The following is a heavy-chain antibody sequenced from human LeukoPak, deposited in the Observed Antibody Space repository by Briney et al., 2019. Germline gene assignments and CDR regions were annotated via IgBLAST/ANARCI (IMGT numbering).Heavy chain of an antibody. CDR1: GFTFSSYW. V-gene: IGHV3-7*03. CDR2: IKQDGSEK. CDR3: ARGGNQFDP. Sequence: PGGSLRLPCVASGFTFSSYWMSWVRQAPGKGLEWVANIKQDGSEKYYVDSVKGRFTISRDNAKNSLYLEMNSLRAEDTAVYYCARGGNQFDPWGQGTLVTVSS. J-gene: IGHJ5*02.